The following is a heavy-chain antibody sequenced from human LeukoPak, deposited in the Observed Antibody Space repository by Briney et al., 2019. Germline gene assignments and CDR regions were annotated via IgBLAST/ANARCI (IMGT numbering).Heavy chain of an antibody. Sequence: HPGGSLRLSCAASGFPISTNGMSWVRQAPGKGLEWVSGIVGGDGGTYYADSVKGRFIISRDNSKNTLYVQMNSLRAEDTAVYYCARGALYYMDVWGKGTTVTISS. CDR1: GFPISTNG. CDR3: ARGALYYMDV. V-gene: IGHV3-23*01. CDR2: IVGGDGGT. J-gene: IGHJ6*03.